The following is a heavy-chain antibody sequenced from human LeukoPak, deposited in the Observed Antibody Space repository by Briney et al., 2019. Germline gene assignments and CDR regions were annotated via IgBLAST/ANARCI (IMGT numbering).Heavy chain of an antibody. CDR3: ATRIAAAGSLDP. V-gene: IGHV3-21*01. D-gene: IGHD6-13*01. Sequence: PGGSLRLSYAASGITFSSYSMNLLRQAPGKGLEWVSSISSSSSYIYYADSVKGRFTISRDNAKNSLYLQMNSRRREDTAVYYCATRIAAAGSLDPWGQGTLVTVSS. CDR1: GITFSSYS. J-gene: IGHJ5*02. CDR2: ISSSSSYI.